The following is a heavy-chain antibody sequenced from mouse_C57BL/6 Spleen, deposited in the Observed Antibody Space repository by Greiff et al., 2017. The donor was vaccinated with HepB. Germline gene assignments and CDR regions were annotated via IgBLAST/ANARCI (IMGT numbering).Heavy chain of an antibody. CDR1: GYTFTEYT. V-gene: IGHV1-62-2*01. CDR3: ARHEEPPYYDYGYAMDY. D-gene: IGHD2-4*01. CDR2: FYPGSGSI. J-gene: IGHJ4*01. Sequence: VQLQESGAELVKPGASVKLSCKASGYTFTEYTIHWVKQRSGQGLEWIGWFYPGSGSIKYNEKFKDKATLTADKSSSTVYMELSRLTSEDSAVYFCARHEEPPYYDYGYAMDYWGQGTSVTVSS.